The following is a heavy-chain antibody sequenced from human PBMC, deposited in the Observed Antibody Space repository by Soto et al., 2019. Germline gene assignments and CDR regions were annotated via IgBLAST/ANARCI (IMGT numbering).Heavy chain of an antibody. CDR3: GVTDFCYDYSNY. J-gene: IGHJ4*02. V-gene: IGHV3-15*01. CDR2: IKIKTDGGTA. Sequence: PGGSLRLSCASSVFTFSNAWMTCFRHSPGKWLELVGRIKIKTDGGTAEYVALVSGRFSISRDDSKNMLYLQMNSLTTEATAVYSSGVTDFCYDYSNYRGQRTLVPVYS. CDR1: VFTFSNAW. D-gene: IGHD3-3*01.